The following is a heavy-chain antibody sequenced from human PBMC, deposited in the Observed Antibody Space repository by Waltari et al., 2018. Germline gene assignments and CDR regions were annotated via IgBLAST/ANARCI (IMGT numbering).Heavy chain of an antibody. V-gene: IGHV4-34*01. CDR3: ARDARGVQSMDV. D-gene: IGHD3-10*01. CDR1: GGSFSDYY. CDR2: INHVGST. J-gene: IGHJ6*03. Sequence: QVQLQQWGAGLLKPSETLSLTCAVYGGSFSDYYWTWIRQPPGKGLEWIGEINHVGSTNSNPSLKSRVTKSVDTSKNQFSLKVRSVTAADTAVYYCARDARGVQSMDVWDKGTTVTVSS.